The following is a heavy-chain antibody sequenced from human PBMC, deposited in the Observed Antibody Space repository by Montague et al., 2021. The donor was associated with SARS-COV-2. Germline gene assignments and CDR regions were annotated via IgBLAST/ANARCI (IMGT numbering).Heavy chain of an antibody. CDR2: FYYTGST. CDR1: GGSISSSSYY. Sequence: SETLSLTCTVSGGSISSSSYYCGWIRQPPGKGLEWIGSFYYTGSTYYHPSLKRRVTISVDTSKNQFSLKLSSVTAADTAVYYCARDTRIAMLVVVTRYGLDVWGQGTTVTVSS. CDR3: ARDTRIAMLVVVTRYGLDV. D-gene: IGHD3-22*01. J-gene: IGHJ6*02. V-gene: IGHV4-39*07.